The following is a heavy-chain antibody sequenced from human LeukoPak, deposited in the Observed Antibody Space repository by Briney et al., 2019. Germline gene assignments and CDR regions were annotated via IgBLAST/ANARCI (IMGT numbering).Heavy chain of an antibody. V-gene: IGHV1-69*13. CDR1: GGTFSSYA. CDR2: IIPIFGTA. J-gene: IGHJ4*02. Sequence: ASVKVSCKASGGTFSSYAISWVRQAPGQGLEWMGGIIPIFGTANYAQKFQGRVTITADESTSTAYMELSSLRSEDTAVYYCARGGYNWNLYYFDYCGQGTLVTVSS. D-gene: IGHD1-1*01. CDR3: ARGGYNWNLYYFDY.